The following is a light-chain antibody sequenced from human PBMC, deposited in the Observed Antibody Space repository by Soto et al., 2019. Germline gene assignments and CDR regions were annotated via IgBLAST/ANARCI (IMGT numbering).Light chain of an antibody. J-gene: IGKJ5*01. CDR3: QQHDILPIT. Sequence: DIVVTQSPATLSLSPGERATLSCRASQNLSRYFLAWYQHKPGQAPRLLISGASRRATGIPDRFSGAGSGTDFTLTISRLEPEDFALYYCQQHDILPITFGQGTRLEI. V-gene: IGKV3-20*01. CDR1: QNLSRYF. CDR2: GAS.